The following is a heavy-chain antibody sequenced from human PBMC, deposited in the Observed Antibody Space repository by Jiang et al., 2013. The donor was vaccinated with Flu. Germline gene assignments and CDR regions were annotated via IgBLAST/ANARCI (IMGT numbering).Heavy chain of an antibody. CDR2: IYYSGST. CDR1: GGSISSSSYY. CDR3: ASFTRGIIVGATDFDY. V-gene: IGHV4-39*01. J-gene: IGHJ4*02. Sequence: TCTVSGGSISSSSYYWGWIRQPPGKGLEWIGSIYYSGSTYYNPSLKSRVTISVDTSKNQFSLKLSSVTAADTAVYYCASFTRGIIVGATDFDYWGQGTLVTVSS. D-gene: IGHD1-26*01.